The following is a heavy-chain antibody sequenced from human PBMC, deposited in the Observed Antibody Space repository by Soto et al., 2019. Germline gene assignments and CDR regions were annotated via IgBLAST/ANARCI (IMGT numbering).Heavy chain of an antibody. CDR2: IIPILGIA. CDR1: GGTFSSYT. J-gene: IGHJ5*02. CDR3: ARSGDYDLWSGYYNNWFDP. V-gene: IGHV1-69*02. Sequence: QVQLVQSGAEVKKPGSSVKVSCKASGGTFSSYTISWVRQAPGQGLEWMGRIIPILGIANYAQKFQGRVTITADKSTSTAYMELSSLRSEDTAVYYCARSGDYDLWSGYYNNWFDPWGQGTLVTVSS. D-gene: IGHD3-3*01.